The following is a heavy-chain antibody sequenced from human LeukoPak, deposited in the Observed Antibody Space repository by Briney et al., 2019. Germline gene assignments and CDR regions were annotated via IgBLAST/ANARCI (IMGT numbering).Heavy chain of an antibody. CDR2: INPSGGST. Sequence: ASVKVSCKASGYTFTSYYMHWVRQAPGQGLEWMGIINPSGGSTSYAQKFQGRVTMTRDTSTSTVYMELSRLRSEDTAVYYCARVSHSLSYYDYFGGSPFDYWGQGTLVTVS. V-gene: IGHV1-46*01. J-gene: IGHJ4*02. CDR1: GYTFTSYY. CDR3: ARVSHSLSYYDYFGGSPFDY. D-gene: IGHD3-16*01.